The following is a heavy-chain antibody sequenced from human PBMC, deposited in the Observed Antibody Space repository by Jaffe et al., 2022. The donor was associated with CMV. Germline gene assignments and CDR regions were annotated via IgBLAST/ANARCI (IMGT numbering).Heavy chain of an antibody. CDR3: ARTNCGGGCYSRVPNYYYYTMDV. CDR2: FYYSGST. Sequence: QLQLQESGPGLVKASETLSLTCFVSGGSISSPNYYWDWIRQPPGKGLEWIGNFYYSGSTHYNPSLKSRVTISADTSKNQFSLTLKSMTAADTAIYFCARTNCGGGCYSRVPNYYYYTMDVWGQGTTVTVSS. J-gene: IGHJ6*02. D-gene: IGHD2-15*01. V-gene: IGHV4-39*01. CDR1: GGSISSPNYY.